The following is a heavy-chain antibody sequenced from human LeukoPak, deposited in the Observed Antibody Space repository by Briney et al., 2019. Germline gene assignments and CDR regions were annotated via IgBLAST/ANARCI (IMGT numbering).Heavy chain of an antibody. Sequence: AGGSLRLSCAASGFTFSSYGMHWVRQAPGKGLEWVAVISYDGSNKYYADSVKGRFTISRDNSKNTLYLQMNSLRAEDTAVYYCAKEHPGYSSGWYSYFDYWGQGTLVTVSS. CDR2: ISYDGSNK. V-gene: IGHV3-30*18. CDR1: GFTFSSYG. D-gene: IGHD6-19*01. J-gene: IGHJ4*02. CDR3: AKEHPGYSSGWYSYFDY.